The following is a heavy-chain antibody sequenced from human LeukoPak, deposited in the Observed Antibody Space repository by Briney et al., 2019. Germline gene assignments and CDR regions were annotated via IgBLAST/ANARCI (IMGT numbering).Heavy chain of an antibody. CDR1: GGSFSGYY. V-gene: IGHV4-34*01. Sequence: SETLSLTCAVYGGSFSGYYWSWIRQPPGKGLEWIGEINHSGSTNYNPSLKSRVTISVDTSKNQFSLKLSSVTAADTAVYYCASGSYGIDYWGQGTLVTVSS. D-gene: IGHD1-26*01. CDR3: ASGSYGIDY. J-gene: IGHJ4*02. CDR2: INHSGST.